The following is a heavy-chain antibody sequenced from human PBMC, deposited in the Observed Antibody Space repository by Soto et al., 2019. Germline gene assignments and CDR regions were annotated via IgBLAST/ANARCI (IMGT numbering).Heavy chain of an antibody. CDR1: GGTPSNSA. V-gene: IGHV1-69*01. Sequence: QVHLLLQSGAEVKKPGSSVKVSCKASGGTPSNSAISWVRQAPGQGLEWMGGIIPVFGLVKYAQNFQGRVTITADESTNPAYMELSSLSPEDTAVYYCAGGRIVVVGSRAYYGMDVWGQGPTVTVSS. J-gene: IGHJ6*02. CDR2: IIPVFGLV. CDR3: AGGRIVVVGSRAYYGMDV. D-gene: IGHD3-22*01.